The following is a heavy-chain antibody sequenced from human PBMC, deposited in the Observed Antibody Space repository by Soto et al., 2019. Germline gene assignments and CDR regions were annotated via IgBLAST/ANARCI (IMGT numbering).Heavy chain of an antibody. J-gene: IGHJ4*02. D-gene: IGHD4-17*01. CDR1: GDSFSSGDYK. CDR2: TYYSGYT. CDR3: ARSGDYAAFDY. V-gene: IGHV4-30-4*01. Sequence: QVLLQESGPGLVKPSQTLALTCTVSGDSFSSGDYKWSWIRQPTGKGLEWIGYTYYSGYTYNNPSLKSRLTMSVDTSKNQFSLKLNSVTAADTAVYYCARSGDYAAFDYWGQGTLVTVS.